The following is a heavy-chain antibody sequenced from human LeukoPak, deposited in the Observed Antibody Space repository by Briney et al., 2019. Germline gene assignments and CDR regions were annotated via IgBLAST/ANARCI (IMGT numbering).Heavy chain of an antibody. CDR2: ISYDGSNK. Sequence: PGGSLRLSCAASGFTFSSYGMHWVRQAPGKGLEWVAVISYDGSNKYYADSVKGRFTISRDNSKNTLYLQMNSLRAEDTAVYYCAKEGVAGPSSPDYFDYWGQGTLVTVSS. V-gene: IGHV3-30*18. D-gene: IGHD6-19*01. CDR3: AKEGVAGPSSPDYFDY. CDR1: GFTFSSYG. J-gene: IGHJ4*02.